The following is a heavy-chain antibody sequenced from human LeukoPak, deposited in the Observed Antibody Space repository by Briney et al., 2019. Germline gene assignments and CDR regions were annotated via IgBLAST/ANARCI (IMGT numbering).Heavy chain of an antibody. CDR3: AXGIAAAGRFNWFDP. CDR1: GYTFTSYY. D-gene: IGHD6-13*01. CDR2: INPSGGST. J-gene: IGHJ5*02. Sequence: ASVKVSCKASGYTFTSYYMHWVRQAPGQGLEWMGIINPSGGSTSYAQKFQGRVTMTRDMSTSTVYMELSRLRSDDTAVYYCAXGIAAAGRFNWFDPWGQGTLVTVSS. V-gene: IGHV1-46*01.